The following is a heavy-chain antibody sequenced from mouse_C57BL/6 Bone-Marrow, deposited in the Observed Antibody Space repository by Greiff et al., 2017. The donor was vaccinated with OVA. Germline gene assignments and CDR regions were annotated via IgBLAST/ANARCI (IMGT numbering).Heavy chain of an antibody. J-gene: IGHJ2*01. V-gene: IGHV1-64*01. CDR3: APIYYGNYFDY. CDR1: GYTFTSYW. D-gene: IGHD2-1*01. CDR2: IHPNSGST. Sequence: QVQLQQSGAELVKPGASVKLSCKASGYTFTSYWMHWVMQRPGQGLEWIGMIHPNSGSTNYNEKFKSKATLTVDKSSSTAYMQLSSLTSEDSAVYYCAPIYYGNYFDYWGQGTTLTVSS.